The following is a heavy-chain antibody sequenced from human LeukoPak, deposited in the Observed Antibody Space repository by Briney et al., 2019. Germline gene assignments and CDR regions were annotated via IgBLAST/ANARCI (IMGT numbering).Heavy chain of an antibody. D-gene: IGHD2-15*01. J-gene: IGHJ4*02. V-gene: IGHV1-18*01. CDR3: ARDKYCSGGSCYSRRLDFDY. CDR1: GYTFTSYG. Sequence: GASVKVSCKASGYTFTSYGISWVRQAPGQGLEWMGWISAYNGNTNYAQKLQGRVTMTTDTSTSTAYMELRSLRSDDTAVYYCARDKYCSGGSCYSRRLDFDYWGQGTLVTVSS. CDR2: ISAYNGNT.